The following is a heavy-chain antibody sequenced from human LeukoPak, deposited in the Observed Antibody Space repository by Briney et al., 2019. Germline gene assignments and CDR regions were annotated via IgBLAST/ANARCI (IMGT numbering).Heavy chain of an antibody. CDR1: GFTFNDFA. D-gene: IGHD3-10*01. J-gene: IGHJ4*02. CDR2: ITTDGGRSI. CDR3: ATDLYAGVGNYGSGSLGD. Sequence: PGGSLRLSCTASGFTFNDFAMHWVRQAPGKGLEFLSTITTDGGRSIFYANSVKGRFSISRDNSKNTLYLQMGSLKPEDTAVYYCATDLYAGVGNYGSGSLGDWGQGTLVTVSS. V-gene: IGHV3-64*01.